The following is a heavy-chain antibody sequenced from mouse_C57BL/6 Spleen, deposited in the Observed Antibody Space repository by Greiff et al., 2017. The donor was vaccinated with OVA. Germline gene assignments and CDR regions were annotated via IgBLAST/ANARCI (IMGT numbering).Heavy chain of an antibody. J-gene: IGHJ3*01. V-gene: IGHV1-69*01. CDR3: ARSMGLRYDKTWFAY. D-gene: IGHD2-10*02. Sequence: QVQLQQPGAELVLPGASVKLSCKASGYTFTSYWMHWVKPRPGQGLEWIGELDPSDSYTNYNQKFKGKSTLTVDKSSSTAYMQLSSLTSEDSAVYYGARSMGLRYDKTWFAYWGQGTLVTVSA. CDR1: GYTFTSYW. CDR2: LDPSDSYT.